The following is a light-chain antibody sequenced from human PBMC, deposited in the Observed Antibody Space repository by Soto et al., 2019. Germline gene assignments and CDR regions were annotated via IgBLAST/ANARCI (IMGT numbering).Light chain of an antibody. CDR1: QSIGRW. Sequence: DIQMTQSPSYVSASVGERVTITFRASQSIGRWLAWYQQKPGKAPKLLIYDASSLESGVPSRFSGSGSGTEFTLTISSLQPDDFATYYCQQYNTYSPERTFGQGTKVDIK. CDR3: QQYNTYSPERT. V-gene: IGKV1-5*01. J-gene: IGKJ1*01. CDR2: DAS.